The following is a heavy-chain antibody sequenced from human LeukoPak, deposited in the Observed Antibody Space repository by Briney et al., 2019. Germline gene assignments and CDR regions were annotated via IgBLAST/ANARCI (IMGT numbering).Heavy chain of an antibody. CDR2: IKDDGSEK. CDR3: ARRVITISGVLVYHYSGLDV. D-gene: IGHD3-3*01. J-gene: IGHJ6*02. CDR1: GFTFSSHW. Sequence: GGSLRLSCAGSGFTFSSHWMNWVRQAPGKGLEWVACIKDDGSEKHFLDSVNGRFAISRDNAKNSLYLQMSSLRAEDTAVYYCARRVITISGVLVYHYSGLDVWGQGTTVTVSS. V-gene: IGHV3-7*02.